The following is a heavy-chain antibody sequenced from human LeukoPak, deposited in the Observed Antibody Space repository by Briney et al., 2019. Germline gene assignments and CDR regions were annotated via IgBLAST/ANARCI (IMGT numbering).Heavy chain of an antibody. Sequence: GGTLRLSCAASGFTFSSSWMHWVRQGPGKGLVCISRINSEGTYADSVKGRFTISRDNARNTLYLQMDSLRAEDTAVYYCARGGGYGGNSGWYFDLWGRGTLVTVSS. CDR1: GFTFSSSW. CDR2: INSEG. D-gene: IGHD4-23*01. V-gene: IGHV3-74*01. CDR3: ARGGGYGGNSGWYFDL. J-gene: IGHJ2*01.